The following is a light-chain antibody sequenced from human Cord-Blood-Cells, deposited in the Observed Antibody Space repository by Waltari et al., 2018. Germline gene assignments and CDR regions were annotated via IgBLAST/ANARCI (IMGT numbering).Light chain of an antibody. V-gene: IGLV2-8*01. CDR2: EVS. Sequence: QSALTQPPSASGSPGQSVTIPCTGTSSDVGGYNYVPWYQQHPGKAPKLMIYEVSKWPSGVPDRFSGSKSGNTASLTVSGLQAEDEADYYCSSYAGSNNFVVFGGGTKLTVL. J-gene: IGLJ2*01. CDR1: SSDVGGYNY. CDR3: SSYAGSNNFVV.